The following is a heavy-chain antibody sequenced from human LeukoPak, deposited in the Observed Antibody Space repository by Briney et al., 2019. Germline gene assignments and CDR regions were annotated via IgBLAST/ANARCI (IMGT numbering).Heavy chain of an antibody. D-gene: IGHD6-19*01. J-gene: IGHJ2*01. Sequence: SVKVSCKASGGTSSSYAISWVRQAPGQGLEWMGRIIPILGIANYAQKFQGRVTITADKSTSTAYMELSSLRSEDTAVYYCARVPPIAVAVPYWYFDLWGRGTLVTVSS. CDR2: IIPILGIA. CDR1: GGTSSSYA. CDR3: ARVPPIAVAVPYWYFDL. V-gene: IGHV1-69*04.